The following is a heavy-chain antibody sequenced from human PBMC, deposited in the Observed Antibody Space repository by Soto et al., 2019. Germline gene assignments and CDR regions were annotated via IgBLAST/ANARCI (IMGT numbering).Heavy chain of an antibody. CDR3: ARGVGDYGSGSYYYFDY. Sequence: GGSLRLSCAASGFTFSSYGMHWVRQAPGKGLEWVAVIWYDGSNKYYADSVKGRFTISRDNSKNTLYLQMNSLRAEDTAAYYCARGVGDYGSGSYYYFDYWGQGTLVTVSS. CDR2: IWYDGSNK. V-gene: IGHV3-33*01. D-gene: IGHD3-10*01. J-gene: IGHJ4*02. CDR1: GFTFSSYG.